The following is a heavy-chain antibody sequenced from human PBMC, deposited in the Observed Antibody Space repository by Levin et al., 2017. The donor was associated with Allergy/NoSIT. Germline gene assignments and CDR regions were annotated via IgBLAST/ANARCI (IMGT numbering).Heavy chain of an antibody. Sequence: SGPTLVKPTQTLTLTCTFSGFSLSSTGVGVGWIRQPPGKALEWLAVIYWDDAKRYSPSLKSRLTVTKDTPKNQVVLTMTNMEPVDTATYFCARKPYMSLSYCDYWGQGTLVTVSS. V-gene: IGHV2-5*02. D-gene: IGHD4-11*01. CDR2: IYWDDAK. CDR3: ARKPYMSLSYCDY. J-gene: IGHJ4*02. CDR1: GFSLSSTGVG.